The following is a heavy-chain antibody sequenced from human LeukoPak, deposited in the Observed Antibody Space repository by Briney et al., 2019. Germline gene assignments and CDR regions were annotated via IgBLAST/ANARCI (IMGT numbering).Heavy chain of an antibody. V-gene: IGHV4-38-2*02. Sequence: KPSETLSLTCIVSGSSIDSGYYWGWIRQPPGKGLEWIGSIYYSGSAYYNPSLKSRVTISVDTSRNHFSLKLSSVTAADTAVYYYAREGDGIVGALGYMDVWGKGTTVTVSS. CDR3: AREGDGIVGALGYMDV. D-gene: IGHD1-26*01. CDR2: IYYSGSA. J-gene: IGHJ6*03. CDR1: GSSIDSGYY.